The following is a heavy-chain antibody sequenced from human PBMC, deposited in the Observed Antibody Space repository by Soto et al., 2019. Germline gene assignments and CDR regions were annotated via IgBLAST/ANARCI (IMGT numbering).Heavy chain of an antibody. CDR3: ARGKQGKTTVTKFEY. Sequence: SETLSLTCTVSGGSVSSGSYYWSWIRQPPGKGLEWIGYIYYSGSTNYNPSLKSRVTISVDTSKNQFSLKLSSVTAADTAVYYCARGKQGKTTVTKFEYWGQGTLVTVSS. J-gene: IGHJ4*02. CDR1: GGSVSSGSYY. D-gene: IGHD4-17*01. V-gene: IGHV4-61*01. CDR2: IYYSGST.